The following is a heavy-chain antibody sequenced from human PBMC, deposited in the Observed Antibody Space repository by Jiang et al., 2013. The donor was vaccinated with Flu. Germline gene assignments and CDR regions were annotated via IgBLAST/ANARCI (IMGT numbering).Heavy chain of an antibody. D-gene: IGHD1-26*01. V-gene: IGHV1-3*01. CDR1: GYTFTDHA. J-gene: IGHJ4*02. CDR3: ARDKWARRGFDY. Sequence: GAEVKKPGASVRVSCKASGYTFTDHAIHWVRQAPGHRLEWMGRINAASGDTKYSQNFQVRVTITRDTSASTGYMELSYLRSEDTAVYYCARDKWARRGFDYWGQGTLVTVS. CDR2: INAASGDT.